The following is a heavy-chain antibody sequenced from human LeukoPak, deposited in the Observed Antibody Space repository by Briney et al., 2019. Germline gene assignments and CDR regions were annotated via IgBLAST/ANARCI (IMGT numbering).Heavy chain of an antibody. Sequence: GGSLRLSCAASGFTFSSYGMHWVRQAPGKGLGWVAVIWYDGSNKYYADSVKGRFTISRDNSKNTLYLQMNSLRAEDTAVYYCARDFAIFGVVMAYYYYGMDVWGQGTTVTVSS. V-gene: IGHV3-33*01. CDR1: GFTFSSYG. D-gene: IGHD3-3*01. CDR2: IWYDGSNK. CDR3: ARDFAIFGVVMAYYYYGMDV. J-gene: IGHJ6*02.